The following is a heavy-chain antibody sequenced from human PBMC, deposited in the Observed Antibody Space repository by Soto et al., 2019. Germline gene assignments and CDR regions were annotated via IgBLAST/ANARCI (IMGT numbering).Heavy chain of an antibody. D-gene: IGHD3-3*01. CDR3: AKLQNDFWSGFRYDY. CDR2: IYPGDSDN. Sequence: GESLKISCKGSGYRFTSYWIGWVRQMPGKGLEWMGIIYPGDSDNRYSPSFQGQVTIPADKSISTAYLQWSSLKASDTAMFYCAKLQNDFWSGFRYDYGGKGTLVTVP. CDR1: GYRFTSYW. V-gene: IGHV5-51*01. J-gene: IGHJ4*02.